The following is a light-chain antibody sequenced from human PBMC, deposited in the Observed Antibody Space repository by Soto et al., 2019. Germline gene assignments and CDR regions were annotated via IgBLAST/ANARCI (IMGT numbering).Light chain of an antibody. V-gene: IGKV2D-29*01. CDR3: MQSLHLPWT. CDR1: QSLLNSDGRTY. J-gene: IGKJ1*01. CDR2: EVS. Sequence: DIVMTQNPLSLSVTPGQPASISCKSSQSLLNSDGRTYVYWYLQKPGQPPQLLISEVSYRFSGVPDRFSGSGSGKDFALVISRVEAEDVGAYSCMQSLHLPWTFGQGTKGEI.